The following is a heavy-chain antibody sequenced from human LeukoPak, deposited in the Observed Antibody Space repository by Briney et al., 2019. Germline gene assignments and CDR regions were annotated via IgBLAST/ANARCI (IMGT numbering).Heavy chain of an antibody. CDR1: GYSFTSYW. J-gene: IGHJ3*02. CDR2: IYPGDSDT. Sequence: GESLKISCKGSGYSFTSYWIGWVRQMPGKGLEWMGTIYPGDSDTRYSPSFQGQVTISADKSIRTAYLQWSSLKASDTATYYCARPRLEYCSGGSCFDAFDIWGQGTMVTVSS. D-gene: IGHD2-15*01. V-gene: IGHV5-51*01. CDR3: ARPRLEYCSGGSCFDAFDI.